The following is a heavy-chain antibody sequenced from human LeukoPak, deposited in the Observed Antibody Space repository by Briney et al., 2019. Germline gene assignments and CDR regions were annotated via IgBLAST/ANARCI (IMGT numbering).Heavy chain of an antibody. J-gene: IGHJ6*02. Sequence: SETLSLTCAVYGGSFSSYYWSWIRQPPGKGLEWIGYIYYSGSTNYNPSLKSRVTISVDTSKNQFSLKLSSVTAADTAVYYCARLNRHYYYYGMDVWGQGTTVTVSS. V-gene: IGHV4-59*08. CDR3: ARLNRHYYYYGMDV. CDR2: IYYSGST. CDR1: GGSFSSYY.